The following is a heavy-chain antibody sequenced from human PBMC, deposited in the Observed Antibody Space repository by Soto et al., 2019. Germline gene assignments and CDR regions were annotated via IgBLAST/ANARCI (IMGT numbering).Heavy chain of an antibody. CDR2: INPNSGGT. CDR3: ARGSIVVVPAAKGWFDP. V-gene: IGHV1-2*04. J-gene: IGHJ5*02. CDR1: GYTFTGYY. Sequence: ASVKVSCTASGYTFTGYYMHWVRQAPGQGLEWMGWINPNSGGTNYAQKFQGWVTMTRDTSISTAYMELSRLRSDDTAVYYCARGSIVVVPAAKGWFDPWGQGTLVTVSS. D-gene: IGHD2-2*01.